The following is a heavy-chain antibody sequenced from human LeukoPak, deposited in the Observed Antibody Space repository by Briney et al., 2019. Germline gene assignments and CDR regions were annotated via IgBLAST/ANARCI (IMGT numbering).Heavy chain of an antibody. D-gene: IGHD3-22*01. J-gene: IGHJ4*02. Sequence: SVKVSCKASGGTFSSYAISWVRQAPGQGLEWMGGIIPIFGTANYAQKFQGRVTITADESTSTAYMELSSLRSEDTAVYYCARVRLTGYDSSGYFDYWGQGTLVTVSS. CDR2: IIPIFGTA. V-gene: IGHV1-69*13. CDR1: GGTFSSYA. CDR3: ARVRLTGYDSSGYFDY.